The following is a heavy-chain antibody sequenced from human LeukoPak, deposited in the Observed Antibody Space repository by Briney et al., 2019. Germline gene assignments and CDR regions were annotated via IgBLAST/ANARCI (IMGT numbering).Heavy chain of an antibody. V-gene: IGHV4-39*07. J-gene: IGHJ4*02. CDR3: ASIQLQADY. D-gene: IGHD5-18*01. CDR2: IYYSVST. Sequence: PSETLSLTCTVPGGSISSSSYYWGWIRQPPGKGLEWIGSIYYSVSTYYNPSLRSRVTISVDTSKNQFSLKLSSVTAADTAVYYCASIQLQADYWGQGTLVTVSS. CDR1: GGSISSSSYY.